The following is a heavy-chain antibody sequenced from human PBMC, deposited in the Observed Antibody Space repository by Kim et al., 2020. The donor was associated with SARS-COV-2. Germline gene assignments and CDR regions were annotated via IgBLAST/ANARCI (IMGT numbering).Heavy chain of an antibody. CDR1: GFTFSTYA. V-gene: IGHV3-30*04. J-gene: IGHJ4*02. Sequence: GGSLRLSCAASGFTFSTYAMHWVRQAPGKGLEWVAVFSSNGINAYYADSMKGRFTISRDNSKNSLYLQMNSLRPDDTAVYYCARDGWKNYTEFDYWGQG. CDR2: FSSNGINA. D-gene: IGHD1-7*01. CDR3: ARDGWKNYTEFDY.